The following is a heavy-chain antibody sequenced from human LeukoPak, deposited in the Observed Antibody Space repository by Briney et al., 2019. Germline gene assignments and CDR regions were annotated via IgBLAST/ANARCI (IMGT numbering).Heavy chain of an antibody. Sequence: QPGRSLRLSCAASGFTFSSYAMHWVRQAPGKGLEWVAVISYDGSNKYYADSVKGRFTISRDNSKNTLYLQMNSLRAEDTAVYYCARDWGGGSYRLDYWAREPWSPSPQ. V-gene: IGHV3-30-3*01. CDR1: GFTFSSYA. D-gene: IGHD1-26*01. CDR2: ISYDGSNK. CDR3: ARDWGGGSYRLDY. J-gene: IGHJ4*02.